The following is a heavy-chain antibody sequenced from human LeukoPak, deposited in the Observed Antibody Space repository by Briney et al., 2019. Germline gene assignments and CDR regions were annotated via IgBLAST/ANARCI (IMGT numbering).Heavy chain of an antibody. J-gene: IGHJ4*02. CDR1: GGSISSYY. CDR3: AALNWNDGELDY. Sequence: SETLSLTCTVSGGSISSYYWSWLRQPPGKGLEWIGYIYYSGSTNYNPSLKSRVTISVDTSKNQLSLKLSSVTAADTAVYYCAALNWNDGELDYWGQGTLVTVSS. CDR2: IYYSGST. D-gene: IGHD1-1*01. V-gene: IGHV4-59*01.